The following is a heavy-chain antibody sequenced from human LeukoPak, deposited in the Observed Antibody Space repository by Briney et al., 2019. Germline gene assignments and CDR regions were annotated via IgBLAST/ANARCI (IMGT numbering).Heavy chain of an antibody. D-gene: IGHD7-27*01. Sequence: GGSLRLSCTASGFTFSRYSFNWIRQAPGKGLEWVASIISDTGAIHYADSVKGRFTISRDNAKDSLYLQMNSLRAEDTAVYYCAWDSLNWGSRDFWGQGTLVTVSS. CDR3: AWDSLNWGSRDF. J-gene: IGHJ4*02. CDR1: GFTFSRYS. V-gene: IGHV3-48*01. CDR2: IISDTGAI.